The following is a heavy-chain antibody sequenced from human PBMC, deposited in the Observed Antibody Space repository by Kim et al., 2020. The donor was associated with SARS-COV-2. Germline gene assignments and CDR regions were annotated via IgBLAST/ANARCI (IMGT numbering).Heavy chain of an antibody. V-gene: IGHV3-33*03. CDR3: GEDTGASDGIDL. D-gene: IGHD4-17*01. CDR1: GFTFSSYD. J-gene: IGHJ6*02. Sequence: GGSLRLSCAASGFTFSSYDMNWVRQAPGKGLEWVAYICYGGTTNYSASVERGLTTISRDTTKSMQFLLNSRLAADDAAYYCGGEDTGASDGIDLWGQGT. CDR2: ICYGGTTN.